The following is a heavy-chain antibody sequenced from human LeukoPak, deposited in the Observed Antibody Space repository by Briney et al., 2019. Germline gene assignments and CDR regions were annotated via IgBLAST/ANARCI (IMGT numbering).Heavy chain of an antibody. CDR1: GGSISSSDYY. D-gene: IGHD6-19*01. CDR3: ARRHSSGWFYY. CDR2: INYSGST. V-gene: IGHV4-39*01. Sequence: PSETLSLTCTVSGGSISSSDYYWAWIRQPPGKGLEWIGSINYSGSTYYNPSLKSRVTISVDTSKNQFSLKVNSVTAADTAVYYCARRHSSGWFYYWGQGTLVTVSS. J-gene: IGHJ4*02.